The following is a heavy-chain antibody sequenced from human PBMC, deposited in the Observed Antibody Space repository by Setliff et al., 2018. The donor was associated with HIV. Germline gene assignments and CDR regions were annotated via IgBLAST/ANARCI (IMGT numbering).Heavy chain of an antibody. J-gene: IGHJ6*02. Sequence: PSETLSRTCNVSGVSITSYYWSWIRQSPGKGLEYIGYIYSNGGTNYNPSLTIRVRISVNTSKKQFSLRLSSVTAADTAIYYCARDTRASFAGLDVWCQGTTVTVSS. V-gene: IGHV4-59*01. CDR1: GVSITSYY. CDR2: IYSNGGT. CDR3: ARDTRASFAGLDV.